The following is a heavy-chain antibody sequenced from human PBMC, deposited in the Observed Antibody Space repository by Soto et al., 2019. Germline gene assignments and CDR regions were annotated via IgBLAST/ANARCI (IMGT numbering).Heavy chain of an antibody. CDR1: GYTFTSYY. Sequence: ASVKVSCKASGYTFTSYYMHWVRQAPGQGLEWMGIINPSGGSTSCAQKFQGRVTMTRDTSTSTVYMELSSLRSEDTAVYYCARDRSIMITFGGVIAPYGWFDPWGQGTLVTVSS. J-gene: IGHJ5*02. CDR3: ARDRSIMITFGGVIAPYGWFDP. CDR2: INPSGGST. D-gene: IGHD3-16*02. V-gene: IGHV1-46*01.